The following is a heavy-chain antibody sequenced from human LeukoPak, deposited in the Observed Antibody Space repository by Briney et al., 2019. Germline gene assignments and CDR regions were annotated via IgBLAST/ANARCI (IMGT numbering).Heavy chain of an antibody. CDR3: ARRGDGGMD. CDR1: GGSISSSAYY. D-gene: IGHD5-24*01. Sequence: PSETLSLTCTVSGGSISSSAYYWVWIRQPPGKGLEWIGSIYYTGSIYYDPSLKSRVTISADSSENQFSLKLRSVTAADTAVYYCARRGDGGMDWGQGTLVTVAS. V-gene: IGHV4-39*01. CDR2: IYYTGSI. J-gene: IGHJ4*02.